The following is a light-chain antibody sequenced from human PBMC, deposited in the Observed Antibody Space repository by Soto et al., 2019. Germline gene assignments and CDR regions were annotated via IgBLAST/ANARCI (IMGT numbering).Light chain of an antibody. V-gene: IGKV1-5*01. CDR3: LQYNAFSQT. Sequence: DIQMTQSPSTLSASVGDRVTITCRASQSMNDWLAWYQQKPGKAPKVLIYDASSLQTGVPSRFSGSGSGTDFTLTIDSLQPDDVATYYCLQYNAFSQTCGQGTKVDIK. CDR1: QSMNDW. J-gene: IGKJ1*01. CDR2: DAS.